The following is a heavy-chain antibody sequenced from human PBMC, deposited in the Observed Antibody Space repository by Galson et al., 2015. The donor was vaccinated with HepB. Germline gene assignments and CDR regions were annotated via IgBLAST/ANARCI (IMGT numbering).Heavy chain of an antibody. V-gene: IGHV3-30*18. D-gene: IGHD3-16*01. CDR1: GFTIKKYA. J-gene: IGHJ6*02. CDR3: AKSMRPAFTTFGGLTTSSYYYGMDV. Sequence: SLRLSCAASGFTIKKYAIHWVRQAPGKGLEWVAVISYDGTQKYYVDSVKGRFTISRDISKNTVSLQMNSLRGEDTAVYFCAKSMRPAFTTFGGLTTSSYYYGMDVWGHGTTVAVSS. CDR2: ISYDGTQK.